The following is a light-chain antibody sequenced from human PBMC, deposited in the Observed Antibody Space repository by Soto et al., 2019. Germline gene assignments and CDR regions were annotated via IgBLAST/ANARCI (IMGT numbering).Light chain of an antibody. CDR1: QSVXYSSNNKNY. V-gene: IGKV4-1*01. CDR3: QQYYSIPWT. Sequence: DIVMTQSPDSLAVSLGERATIHCKSSQSVXYSSNNKNYLAWYQKKPGQPPKLVIYWASTRESGGPDRFSGSGAGTDFSLTISSLQAEDVAVYYCQQYYSIPWTFGQGTKVDIK. CDR2: WAS. J-gene: IGKJ1*01.